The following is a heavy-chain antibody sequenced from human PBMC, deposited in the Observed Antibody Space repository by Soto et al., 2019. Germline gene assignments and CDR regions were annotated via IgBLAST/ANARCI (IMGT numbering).Heavy chain of an antibody. J-gene: IGHJ4*02. CDR1: GGTFSRYA. Sequence: QVQLVQSGAEVKKPGSSVKVSCKASGGTFSRYAISWVRQAPGQGLEWMGGIIPLFGKANYAQKFQGRVTITADESTSTDYMELSSLRSEDTAVYYCARDGTLYDSSGYYYLYWGQGTLVTVSS. V-gene: IGHV1-69*01. CDR3: ARDGTLYDSSGYYYLY. CDR2: IIPLFGKA. D-gene: IGHD3-22*01.